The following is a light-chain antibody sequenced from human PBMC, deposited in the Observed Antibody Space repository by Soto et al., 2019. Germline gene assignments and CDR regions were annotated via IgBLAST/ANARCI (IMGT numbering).Light chain of an antibody. J-gene: IGKJ2*01. CDR3: QQYNNWPTKYT. CDR2: GAS. V-gene: IGKV3-15*01. CDR1: QSVSSN. Sequence: EIVMTHSPATLSVSPGERATLSCRASQSVSSNLAWYQQKPGQAPRLLIYGASTRATGIPARFSGSGSGTEITLTISSLRSEDFAVYDCQQYNNWPTKYTFGQGTKLEIK.